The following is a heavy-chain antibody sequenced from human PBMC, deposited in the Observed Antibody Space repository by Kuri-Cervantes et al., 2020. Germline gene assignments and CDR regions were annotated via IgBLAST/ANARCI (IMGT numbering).Heavy chain of an antibody. V-gene: IGHV4-59*01. D-gene: IGHD3-22*01. J-gene: IGHJ4*02. CDR1: GGSFSGYY. CDR2: IYYSGST. Sequence: SQTLSLTCAVYGGSFSGYYWSWIRQPPGKGLEWIGYIYYSGSTNYNPSLKSRVTISVDTSKNQFSLKLSSVTAADTAVYYCARVIPNYYDSSGGMIDYWGQGTLVTDSS. CDR3: ARVIPNYYDSSGGMIDY.